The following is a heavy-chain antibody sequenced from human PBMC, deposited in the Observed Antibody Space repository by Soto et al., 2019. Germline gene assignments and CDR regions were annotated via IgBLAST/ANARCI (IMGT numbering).Heavy chain of an antibody. CDR1: GFSLSTSGVG. Sequence: SGPTLVKPTQTLTLTCTFSGFSLSTSGVGVGWIRQPPGKALEWLALIYWDDDKRYSPSLKSRLTITKDTSKNQVVLTMTNMDPVDTATYYCAHRPQASSRIAVAGGYFDYWGQGTLVTVSS. J-gene: IGHJ4*02. CDR2: IYWDDDK. CDR3: AHRPQASSRIAVAGGYFDY. D-gene: IGHD6-19*01. V-gene: IGHV2-5*02.